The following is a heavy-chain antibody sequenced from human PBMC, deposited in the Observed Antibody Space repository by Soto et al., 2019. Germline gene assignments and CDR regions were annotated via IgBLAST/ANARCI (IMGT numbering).Heavy chain of an antibody. CDR1: GGSIRSSSYY. CDR3: ASEGVTSVMDV. V-gene: IGHV4-39*01. Sequence: QLQLQESGPGLVKPSETLSLTCTVSGGSIRSSSYYWGWIRQPPGKGLEWIGSIYYSGSTYYNPSLKSRVTISVDTSKNQFSLKLSSVTAADTAVYYCASEGVTSVMDVWGKGTTVTVSS. CDR2: IYYSGST. D-gene: IGHD2-21*02. J-gene: IGHJ6*03.